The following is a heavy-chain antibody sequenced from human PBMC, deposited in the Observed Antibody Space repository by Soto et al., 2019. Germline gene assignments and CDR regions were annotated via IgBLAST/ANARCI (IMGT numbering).Heavy chain of an antibody. V-gene: IGHV1-69*02. D-gene: IGHD7-27*01. CDR2: IIPILGIA. CDR3: ARAPSNWGSGWFDP. Sequence: SVKVSCKASGGTFSSYTISWVRQAPGQGLEWMGRIIPILGIANYAQKFQGRVTITADKSTSTAYMELSSLRSEDTAVYYCARAPSNWGSGWFDPWGQGTLVTVSS. CDR1: GGTFSSYT. J-gene: IGHJ5*02.